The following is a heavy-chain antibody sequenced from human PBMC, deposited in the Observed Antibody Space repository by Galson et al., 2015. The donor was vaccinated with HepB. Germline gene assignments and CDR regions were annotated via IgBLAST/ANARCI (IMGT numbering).Heavy chain of an antibody. J-gene: IGHJ5*02. CDR2: MNPNSGNT. Sequence: SVKVSCKASGYTFTSYDINWVRQATGQGLEWMGWMNPNSGNTGYAQKFQGRVTMTRNTSISTAYMELSSLRSEDTAVYYCARVDNWNDNWFDPWGQGTLVTVSS. D-gene: IGHD1-1*01. V-gene: IGHV1-8*01. CDR1: GYTFTSYD. CDR3: ARVDNWNDNWFDP.